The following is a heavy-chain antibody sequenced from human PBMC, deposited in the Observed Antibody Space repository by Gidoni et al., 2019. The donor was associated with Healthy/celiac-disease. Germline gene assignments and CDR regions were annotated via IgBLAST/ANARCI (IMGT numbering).Heavy chain of an antibody. CDR3: ARVKNRGIYFDY. CDR2: IYYSGST. J-gene: IGHJ4*02. V-gene: IGHV4-59*01. D-gene: IGHD6-13*01. CDR1: GGSISSYY. Sequence: QVQLQESGPGLVKPSETLSLTCTVSGGSISSYYWSWIRQPPGKGLEWIGYIYYSGSTNYNPSLKSRVTISVDTSKNQFSLKLSSVTAADTAVYYCARVKNRGIYFDYWGQGTLVTVSS.